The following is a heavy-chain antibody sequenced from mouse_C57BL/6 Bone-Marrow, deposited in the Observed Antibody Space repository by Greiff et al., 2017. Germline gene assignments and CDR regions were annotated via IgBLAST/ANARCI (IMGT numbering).Heavy chain of an antibody. J-gene: IGHJ2*01. CDR3: ARGGLLLRWPYYFDY. CDR1: GYTFTSYW. D-gene: IGHD1-1*01. V-gene: IGHV1-72*01. CDR2: IDPNSGGT. Sequence: VQLQQSGAELVKPGASVKLSCKASGYTFTSYWMHWVKQRPGRGLEWIGRIDPNSGGTKYNEKFKSKATLPVDKPSSTAYMQLSSLTSEDSAVYYCARGGLLLRWPYYFDYWGQGTTLTVSS.